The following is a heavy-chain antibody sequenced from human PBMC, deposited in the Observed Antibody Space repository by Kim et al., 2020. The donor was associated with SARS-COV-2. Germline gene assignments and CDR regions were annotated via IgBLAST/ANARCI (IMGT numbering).Heavy chain of an antibody. CDR3: AKAVGIAVAGPRENDYYYGMDV. J-gene: IGHJ6*02. V-gene: IGHV3-30*18. CDR2: ISYDGSNK. Sequence: GGSLRLSCAASGFTFSSYGMHWVRQAPGKGLEWVAVISYDGSNKYYADSVKGRFTISRDNSKNTLYLQMNSLRAEDTAVYYCAKAVGIAVAGPRENDYYYGMDVWGQGTTVTVSS. D-gene: IGHD6-19*01. CDR1: GFTFSSYG.